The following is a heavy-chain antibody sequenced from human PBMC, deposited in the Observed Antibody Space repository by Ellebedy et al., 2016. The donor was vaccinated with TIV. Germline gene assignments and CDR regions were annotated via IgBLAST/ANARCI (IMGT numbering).Heavy chain of an antibody. D-gene: IGHD2-2*01. CDR3: AKGHTASFFYLFDS. Sequence: PGGSLRLSCEASGFTAFNFAMSWVRQAPGKGLEWVSAVGGGDDRTFYADAVSGRFTISRDNSRNTVTLQMQSLRAEDTALYYCAKGHTASFFYLFDSWGQGTLVTVSS. CDR2: VGGGDDRT. CDR1: GFTAFNFA. V-gene: IGHV3-23*01. J-gene: IGHJ5*01.